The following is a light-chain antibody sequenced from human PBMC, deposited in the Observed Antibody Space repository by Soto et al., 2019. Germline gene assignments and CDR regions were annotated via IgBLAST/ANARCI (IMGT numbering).Light chain of an antibody. CDR3: KHYVIYPWT. CDR1: QSISVW. Sequence: DIQMTQSPSTLSAFVGDRVTITCRASQSISVWLAWYQQKPGKAPKLLMYKASSLESGVPSRFSGSGSGTEFTLTFSGLQFDDFATYNGKHYVIYPWTFGQGTRVKSN. CDR2: KAS. J-gene: IGKJ1*01. V-gene: IGKV1-5*03.